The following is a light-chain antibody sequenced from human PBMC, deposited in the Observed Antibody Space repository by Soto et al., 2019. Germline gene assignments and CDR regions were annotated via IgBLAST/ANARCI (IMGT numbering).Light chain of an antibody. CDR2: DSS. V-gene: IGKV3-11*01. Sequence: EFVLTQSPATLSLSPGETATLSCRASQNVDKFLAWYQQRPGQPPRLLIFDSSNRATGVPVRFSGSGSGTVFTLTIGSLEPEDSAVYYCQQRKNWPPITFGQGTRLEIK. J-gene: IGKJ5*01. CDR1: QNVDKF. CDR3: QQRKNWPPIT.